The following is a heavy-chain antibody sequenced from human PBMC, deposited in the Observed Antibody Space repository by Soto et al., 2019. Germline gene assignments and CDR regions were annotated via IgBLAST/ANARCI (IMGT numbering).Heavy chain of an antibody. CDR3: ARGGTTGGLDV. Sequence: QVQLVESGGGVVQPGTSLRLSCVGSGFTFRSYVIHWVRQAPGKGLEWVALTSYDGSGKYYGDSVRGRFTISRDNSRNTVELPMDSLRLEDTALYYCARGGTTGGLDVWGQGTLVSVSS. V-gene: IGHV3-30*19. D-gene: IGHD3-16*01. CDR1: GFTFRSYV. J-gene: IGHJ1*01. CDR2: TSYDGSGK.